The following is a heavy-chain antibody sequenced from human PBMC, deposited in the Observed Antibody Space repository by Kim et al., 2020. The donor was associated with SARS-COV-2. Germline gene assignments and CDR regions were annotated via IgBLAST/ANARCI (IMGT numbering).Heavy chain of an antibody. Sequence: ASVKVSCKASGYTFTRYGISWVRQAPGQGLEWMGRIGTDNGNTNYAQKLQGRVTMTTDTSTSTVYMELRSLRSDDTAVYYCARVGGYSAYVLNGMDVWGQGTTVTVSS. V-gene: IGHV1-18*01. CDR3: ARVGGYSAYVLNGMDV. J-gene: IGHJ6*02. CDR2: IGTDNGNT. D-gene: IGHD5-12*01. CDR1: GYTFTRYG.